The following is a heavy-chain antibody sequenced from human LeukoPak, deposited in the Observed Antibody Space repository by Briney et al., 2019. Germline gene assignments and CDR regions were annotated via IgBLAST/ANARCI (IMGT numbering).Heavy chain of an antibody. Sequence: PGGSLRLSCAASGFTFSSYDMNWVRQAPGKGLEWVSFISSSASNIYYADSVKGRFTISRDNAKNTLFLQINSLRAEDTAVYYCARRRLRPERYFDYWGQGTLVTVSS. CDR1: GFTFSSYD. J-gene: IGHJ4*02. D-gene: IGHD6-25*01. CDR2: ISSSASNI. CDR3: ARRRLRPERYFDY. V-gene: IGHV3-48*03.